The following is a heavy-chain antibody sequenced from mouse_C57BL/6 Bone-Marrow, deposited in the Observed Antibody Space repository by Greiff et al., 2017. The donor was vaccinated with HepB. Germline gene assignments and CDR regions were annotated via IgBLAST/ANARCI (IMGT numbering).Heavy chain of an antibody. D-gene: IGHD2-1*01. CDR1: GSTFTSYW. V-gene: IGHV1-50*01. CDR3: ARSNHYGNYLYAMDY. CDR2: IDPSDSYT. J-gene: IGHJ4*01. Sequence: QVQLQQPGAELVKPGASVKLSCKASGSTFTSYWMQWVKQRPGQGLEWIGEIDPSDSYTNYNQKFKGKATLTVDTSSSTAYMPLSSLTSEDSAVYYCARSNHYGNYLYAMDYWGQGTSVTVSS.